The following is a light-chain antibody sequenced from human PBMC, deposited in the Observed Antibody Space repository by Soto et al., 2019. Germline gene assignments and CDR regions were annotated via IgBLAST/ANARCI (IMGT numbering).Light chain of an antibody. J-gene: IGKJ2*01. CDR2: GAS. V-gene: IGKV3-20*01. Sequence: IVLTQSPDTLSLSPGERATLSCRASQTVTGSHLAPYLAWHQHKPGQAPRLLIYGASSRATGIPDRFSGSGSGTDFTLTISSLEPEDFAVYYCQQYGASPYTFGRGTRLEIK. CDR1: QTVTGSHLAPY. CDR3: QQYGASPYT.